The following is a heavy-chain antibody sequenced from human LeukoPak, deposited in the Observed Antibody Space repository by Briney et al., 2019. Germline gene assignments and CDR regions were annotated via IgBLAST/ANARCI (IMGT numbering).Heavy chain of an antibody. J-gene: IGHJ6*03. D-gene: IGHD1-26*01. V-gene: IGHV3-21*01. Sequence: GGSLRLSCEVSGFTFSSYHMNWVRQAPGKGLEWVSSIGSSGSYIYYADSLTGRFTISRDNAKNSLYLQMNSLRAEDTAMYYCARDPYSGNYGNDYYYHMDVWGKGTTVTISS. CDR1: GFTFSSYH. CDR3: ARDPYSGNYGNDYYYHMDV. CDR2: IGSSGSYI.